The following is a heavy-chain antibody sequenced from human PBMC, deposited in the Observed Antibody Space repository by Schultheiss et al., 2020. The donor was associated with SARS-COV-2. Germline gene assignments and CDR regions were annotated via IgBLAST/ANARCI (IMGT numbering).Heavy chain of an antibody. J-gene: IGHJ6*02. Sequence: GESLKISCAASGFNLRIYAMSWVRQAPGKGLEWVSSVGGSGAGAHYADSVKGRFTVTRDNSKNALILHMNSLRAEDTAIYYCAKSRIMATYYYYGMDVWGQGTTVTVSS. CDR3: AKSRIMATYYYYGMDV. CDR2: VGGSGAGA. CDR1: GFNLRIYA. V-gene: IGHV3-23*01. D-gene: IGHD2-8*01.